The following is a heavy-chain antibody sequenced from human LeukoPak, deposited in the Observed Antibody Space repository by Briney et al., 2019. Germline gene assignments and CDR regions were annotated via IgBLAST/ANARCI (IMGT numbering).Heavy chain of an antibody. V-gene: IGHV4-34*01. CDR3: ARVANYYDSYRGAFDI. CDR1: GGSISGYY. D-gene: IGHD3-22*01. J-gene: IGHJ3*02. Sequence: PSETLSLTCTVSGGSISGYYWSWIRQPPGKGLEWIGEINHSGSTNYNPSLKSRVTISVDTSKNQFSLKLSSVTAADTAVYYCARVANYYDSYRGAFDIWGQGTMVTVSS. CDR2: INHSGST.